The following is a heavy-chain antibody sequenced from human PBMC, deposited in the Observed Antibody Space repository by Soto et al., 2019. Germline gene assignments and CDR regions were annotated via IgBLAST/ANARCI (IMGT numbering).Heavy chain of an antibody. CDR2: INSDGSST. V-gene: IGHV3-74*01. CDR3: ARVYCSGGSCYSVDY. CDR1: GFTFSSYW. D-gene: IGHD2-15*01. J-gene: IGHJ4*02. Sequence: EVQLVESGGGLVQPGGSLRLSCAASGFTFSSYWMHWVRQAPGKGLVWVSRINSDGSSTSYADSVKGRFTISRDNAKNTLYQQMNSLRAEDTAVYYCARVYCSGGSCYSVDYWGQGTLVTVSS.